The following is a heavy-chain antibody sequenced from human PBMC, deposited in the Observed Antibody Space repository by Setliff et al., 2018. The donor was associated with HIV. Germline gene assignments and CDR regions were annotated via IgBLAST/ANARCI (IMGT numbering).Heavy chain of an antibody. CDR2: ITGGGDKT. CDR1: GFTFSSYA. J-gene: IGHJ4*02. D-gene: IGHD6-19*01. V-gene: IGHV3-23*01. Sequence: TGGSLRLSCAASGFTFSSYAMNWVRQAPGKGLEWVSVITGGGDKTYYADSVKGRFTISRDNSKNTPYLQMDSLRAEDAAVYYCAKDHSSGWHYYFDYWGQGTLVTVSS. CDR3: AKDHSSGWHYYFDY.